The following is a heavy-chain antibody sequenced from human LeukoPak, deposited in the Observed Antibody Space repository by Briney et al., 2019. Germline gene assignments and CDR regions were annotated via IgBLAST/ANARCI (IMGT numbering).Heavy chain of an antibody. Sequence: ASVKVSCKASGYAFSMYGISWVRQAPGQGLEWMGWISAYNGHTKYAQKLQGRATMTTDTSTSTAYMELTSLTSDDTAVYYCARDKDLGAVAGTFDSRGQGTLVTASS. V-gene: IGHV1-18*01. CDR1: GYAFSMYG. CDR3: ARDKDLGAVAGTFDS. J-gene: IGHJ4*02. D-gene: IGHD6-19*01. CDR2: ISAYNGHT.